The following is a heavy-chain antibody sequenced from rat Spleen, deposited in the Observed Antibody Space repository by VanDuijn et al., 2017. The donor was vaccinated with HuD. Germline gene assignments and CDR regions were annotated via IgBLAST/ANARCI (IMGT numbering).Heavy chain of an antibody. Sequence: EVQLVESGGGLVQPGRSLKLSCTASGLSFSNYDMAWVRQAPTKGLEWVASISYDGTATYYGDSVKGRFTISRDDAKSTLYLQMNSLRSEDTATYYCTRGTYYRHWGQGVMVTVSS. J-gene: IGHJ2*01. CDR1: GLSFSNYD. CDR3: TRGTYYRH. D-gene: IGHD1-9*01. CDR2: ISYDGTAT. V-gene: IGHV5-22*01.